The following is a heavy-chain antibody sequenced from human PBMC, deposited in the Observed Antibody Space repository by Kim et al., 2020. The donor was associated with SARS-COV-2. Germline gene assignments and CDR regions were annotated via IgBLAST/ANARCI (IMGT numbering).Heavy chain of an antibody. CDR2: IYSAGST. V-gene: IGHV4-39*01. J-gene: IGHJ6*02. CDR3: AKYRWVWNRDYYGFDV. D-gene: IGHD3-16*01. Sequence: SETLSLTCSVSGLSISKTVYYWGWIRQPPGKGLEWIASIYSAGSTYYSPSLKSRLTISVDTSKNQFSLRLNSVTAADAAVYYCAKYRWVWNRDYYGFDVWGQGTTVTVSS. CDR1: GLSISKTVYY.